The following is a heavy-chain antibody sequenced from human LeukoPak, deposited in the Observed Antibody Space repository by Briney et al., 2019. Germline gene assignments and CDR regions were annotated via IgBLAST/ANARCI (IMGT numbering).Heavy chain of an antibody. J-gene: IGHJ4*02. Sequence: SESLSLTCAVYGGSFSGYYWSWIRQPPGKGLEWVGEINHSGSTNYNPSLKSRVTISVDTYKNQFSLKLSSVTAADTAVYYCARARDSSGWYSLAFDYWGQGTLVTVSS. D-gene: IGHD6-19*01. CDR2: INHSGST. V-gene: IGHV4-34*01. CDR3: ARARDSSGWYSLAFDY. CDR1: GGSFSGYY.